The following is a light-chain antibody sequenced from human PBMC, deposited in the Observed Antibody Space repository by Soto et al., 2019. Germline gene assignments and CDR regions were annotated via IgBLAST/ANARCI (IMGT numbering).Light chain of an antibody. Sequence: QSVLPQPPSASGTPGQRVTISCSGSRSNIGSNYVYWYQQLPGTAPKLLIYRNNQRPSGVPDRFSGSKSGTSASLAISGLRSEDEADYYCAAWDDRLVYVFGTGTKLTVL. J-gene: IGLJ1*01. CDR2: RNN. V-gene: IGLV1-47*01. CDR1: RSNIGSNY. CDR3: AAWDDRLVYV.